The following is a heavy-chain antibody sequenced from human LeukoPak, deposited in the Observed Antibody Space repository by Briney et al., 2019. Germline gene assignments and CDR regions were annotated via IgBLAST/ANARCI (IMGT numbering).Heavy chain of an antibody. J-gene: IGHJ3*01. D-gene: IGHD1-1*01. CDR3: ARTGGDQIDAFDV. CDR1: GYTFTGYY. V-gene: IGHV1-2*06. Sequence: ASVKVSCKASGYTFTGYYMHWVRQAPGQGLEWMGRINPNSGGTNYAQKFQGRVTMTRDTSISTAYMDLSRLRSDDAAVYYCARTGGDQIDAFDVWGQGTVVTVSS. CDR2: INPNSGGT.